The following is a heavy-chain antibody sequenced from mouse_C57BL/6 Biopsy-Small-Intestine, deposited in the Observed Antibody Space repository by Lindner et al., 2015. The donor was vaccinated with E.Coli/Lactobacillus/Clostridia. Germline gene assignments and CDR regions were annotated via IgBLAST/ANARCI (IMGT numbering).Heavy chain of an antibody. CDR3: ARGFFDY. Sequence: VQLQESGGGLVKPGGSLKLSCAASGFTFSDYGMHWVRQAPEKGQEWVAYISSGSSTIYYADTVKGRITISRDNAKNTLFPQVTSLRSEDTAMYYCARGFFDYWGQGTTLTVSS. V-gene: IGHV5-17*01. J-gene: IGHJ2*01. CDR1: GFTFSDYG. CDR2: ISSGSSTI.